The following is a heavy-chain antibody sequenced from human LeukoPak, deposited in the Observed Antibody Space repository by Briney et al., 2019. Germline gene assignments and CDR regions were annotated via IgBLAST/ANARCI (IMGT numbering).Heavy chain of an antibody. D-gene: IGHD6-6*01. CDR1: GYTFTGYY. J-gene: IGHJ4*02. Sequence: ASVKVSCKASGYTFTGYYMHWVRQAPGLGLEWMGWINPNSGGTNYAQKFQGRVTMTRDTSISTAYMELSRLRSDDTAVYYCAREEDSSSSLFDYWGQGTLVTVSS. CDR2: INPNSGGT. V-gene: IGHV1-2*02. CDR3: AREEDSSSSLFDY.